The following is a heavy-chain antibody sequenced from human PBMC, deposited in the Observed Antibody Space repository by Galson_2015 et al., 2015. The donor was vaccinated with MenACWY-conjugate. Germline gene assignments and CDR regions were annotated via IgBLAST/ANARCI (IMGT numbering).Heavy chain of an antibody. V-gene: IGHV6-1*01. D-gene: IGHD4-17*01. CDR3: ATDYGDYDWRFDY. J-gene: IGHJ4*02. CDR1: GDSVSSNSAA. Sequence: CAISGDSVSSNSAAWNWVRQSPSRGLEWLGRTYYGSTWYNDYAESVKSRITINPDIPKNQFSLQLNSVTPEDTAVYYCATDYGDYDWRFDYWGQGILVTVSS. CDR2: TYYGSTWYN.